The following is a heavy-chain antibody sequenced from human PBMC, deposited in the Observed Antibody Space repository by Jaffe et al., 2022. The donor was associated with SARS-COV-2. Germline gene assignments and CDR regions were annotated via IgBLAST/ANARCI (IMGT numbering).Heavy chain of an antibody. CDR3: ARGSGISAARGWFDP. Sequence: QLQLQESGPGLVKPSQTLSLTCTVSGGSISSGSYYWTWIRQPAGKGLEWIGHIYISGSTNYNPSLKSRITISVDTSKNQFSLKLSSVTAADTAVYYCARGSGISAARGWFDPWGQGTLVTVSS. V-gene: IGHV4-61*02. CDR1: GGSISSGSYY. CDR2: IYISGST. D-gene: IGHD6-13*01. J-gene: IGHJ5*02.